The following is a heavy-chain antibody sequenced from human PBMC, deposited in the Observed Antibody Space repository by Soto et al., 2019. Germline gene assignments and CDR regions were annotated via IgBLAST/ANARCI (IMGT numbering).Heavy chain of an antibody. J-gene: IGHJ6*02. D-gene: IGHD3-10*01. CDR3: ARLAYYGRGGMDV. V-gene: IGHV4-59*08. Sequence: QVQLQESGPGLVKPSETLSLTCTVSGGSISGYYWSWIRQPPGKGLEWIGYIYYSGSTNYNPSLKSRVTISVDTSKNQFSLKLSSVTAADTAVYYCARLAYYGRGGMDVWGQGTTVTVSS. CDR1: GGSISGYY. CDR2: IYYSGST.